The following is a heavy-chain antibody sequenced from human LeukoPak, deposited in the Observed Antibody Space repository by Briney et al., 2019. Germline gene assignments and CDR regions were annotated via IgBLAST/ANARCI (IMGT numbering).Heavy chain of an antibody. CDR3: AREYYDILTGYSFDY. V-gene: IGHV1-2*02. D-gene: IGHD3-9*01. CDR1: GYTFTGYY. Sequence: ASVKVSCKASGYTFTGYYMHWVRQAPGQGLEWMGWINPNSGGTNYAQKFQGRVTMTRDTSICTAYMELSRLRPDDTDVYYCAREYYDILTGYSFDYWGQGTLVTVSS. CDR2: INPNSGGT. J-gene: IGHJ4*02.